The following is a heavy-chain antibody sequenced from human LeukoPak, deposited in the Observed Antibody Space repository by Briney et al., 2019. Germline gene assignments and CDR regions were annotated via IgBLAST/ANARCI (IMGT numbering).Heavy chain of an antibody. D-gene: IGHD6-19*01. CDR2: INPNSGGT. CDR3: AREGGVAGTGVDY. CDR1: GYTFTGYY. V-gene: IGHV1-2*02. J-gene: IGHJ4*02. Sequence: ASVKVSCKASGYTFTGYYMHWVRQAPGQGLEWMGWINPNSGGTNYAQKFQGRVTMTRDTSISTAYMELSRLRPDDTAVYYCAREGGVAGTGVDYWGQGTLVTVSS.